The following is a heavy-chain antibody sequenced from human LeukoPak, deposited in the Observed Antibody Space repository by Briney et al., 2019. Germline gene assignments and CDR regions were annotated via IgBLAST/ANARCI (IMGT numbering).Heavy chain of an antibody. CDR2: YYYSGST. D-gene: IGHD7-27*01. J-gene: IGHJ4*02. CDR3: ARETGDTRSIFDY. Sequence: PSETLSLTCTVSGXSISSYYWSWIRQPPGKGLEWIGYYYYSGSTNYNPSLKSRVTISVDTSKNQFSLKLSSVTAADTAVYYCARETGDTRSIFDYWGQGTMVTVSS. CDR1: GXSISSYY. V-gene: IGHV4-59*01.